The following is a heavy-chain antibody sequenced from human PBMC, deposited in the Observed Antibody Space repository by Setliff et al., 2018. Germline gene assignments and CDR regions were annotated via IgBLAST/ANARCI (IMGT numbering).Heavy chain of an antibody. CDR2: IGTSSSYI. D-gene: IGHD1-26*01. V-gene: IGHV3-21*01. CDR3: ARPTSAGRLWYMDV. CDR1: GGPINSDR. J-gene: IGHJ6*03. Sequence: PSETLSLTCTVSGGPINSDRYYWGWIRQPPGKGLEWVSSIGTSSSYIYYADSVKGRFTISRDNSENTLYLQMNSLRADDTAVYYCARPTSAGRLWYMDVWGTGTTVTVSS.